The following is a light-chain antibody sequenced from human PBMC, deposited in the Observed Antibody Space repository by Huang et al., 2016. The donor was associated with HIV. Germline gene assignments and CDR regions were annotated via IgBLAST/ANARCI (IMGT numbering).Light chain of an antibody. J-gene: IGKJ4*01. CDR1: RSGSTN. V-gene: IGKV3-15*01. CDR3: HQYNNWLLS. Sequence: EIVMTQSPATLSVSPGQRVNLSCRANRSGSTNLAWSQQRHGQAPRRLLYGSSTRAPGIPARFSGSGSGTDFSLTISSLQSEDFALYYCHQYNNWLLSFGGGTRV. CDR2: GSS.